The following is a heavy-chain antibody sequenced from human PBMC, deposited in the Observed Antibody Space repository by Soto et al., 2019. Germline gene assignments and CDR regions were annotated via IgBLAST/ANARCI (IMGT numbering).Heavy chain of an antibody. CDR1: GGTFSSYA. D-gene: IGHD3-10*01. CDR3: ARDVPNYYGSGSYYHYYGMDV. J-gene: IGHJ6*02. V-gene: IGHV1-69*01. CDR2: IIPIFGTA. Sequence: QVQLVQSGAEVKKPGSSVKVSCKASGGTFSSYAISWVRQAPGQGLEWMGGIIPIFGTANYAQKFQGRVTITADESTSTAYMELSSLRSEDTAVYYCARDVPNYYGSGSYYHYYGMDVWGQGTTVTVSS.